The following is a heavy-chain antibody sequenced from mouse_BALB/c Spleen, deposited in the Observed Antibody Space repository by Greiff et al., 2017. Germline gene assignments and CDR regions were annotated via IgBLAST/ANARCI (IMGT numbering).Heavy chain of an antibody. CDR2: ISSGSSTI. V-gene: IGHV5-17*02. CDR3: ARGYQFLYYAMDY. CDR1: GFTFSSFG. J-gene: IGHJ4*01. Sequence: DVQLVESGGGLVQPGGSRKLSCAASGFTFSSFGMHWVRQAPEKGLEWVAYISSGSSTIYYADTVKGRFTISRDNPKNTLFLQMTSLRSEDTAMYYCARGYQFLYYAMDYWGQGTSVTVSS. D-gene: IGHD2-14*01.